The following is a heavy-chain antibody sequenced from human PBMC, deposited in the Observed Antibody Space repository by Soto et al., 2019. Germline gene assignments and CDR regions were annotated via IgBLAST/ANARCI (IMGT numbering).Heavy chain of an antibody. J-gene: IGHJ4*02. CDR3: AHDSHGGNTYFDL. Sequence: VQLQESGPGLVRPSETLSLTCTVSGGSISSGNFYWSWIRQPHGKGLEWIGYIYFSGSTSYSPSLKSRLTISLNTSNNQFSLKLTSVTAADPAVYYCAHDSHGGNTYFDLWGQGALVTVSS. CDR1: GGSISSGNFY. V-gene: IGHV4-30-4*01. D-gene: IGHD1-26*01. CDR2: IYFSGST.